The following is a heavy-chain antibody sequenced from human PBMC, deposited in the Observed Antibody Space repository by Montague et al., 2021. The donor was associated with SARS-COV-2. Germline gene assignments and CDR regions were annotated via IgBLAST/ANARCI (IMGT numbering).Heavy chain of an antibody. Sequence: TLSLTCTVSGGSISSGGYYWSWIRQHPGKGLEWIGYIYYSGSTYYNLSLKSRVTISVDTSKNQFSLKLSSVTAADTAVYYCARAATLTMIVVVSDAFDFWGQGTMVTVSS. CDR1: GGSISSGGYY. D-gene: IGHD3-22*01. V-gene: IGHV4-31*03. CDR3: ARAATLTMIVVVSDAFDF. CDR2: IYYSGST. J-gene: IGHJ3*01.